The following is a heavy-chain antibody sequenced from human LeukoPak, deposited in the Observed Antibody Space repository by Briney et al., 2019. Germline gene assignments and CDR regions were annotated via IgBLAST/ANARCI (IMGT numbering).Heavy chain of an antibody. CDR3: ARVLLFSGYGDRDYDAFDI. Sequence: SVKVSCKASGGTFSSYAISWVRQAPGQGLEWMGGIIPIFGTANYAQKFQGRVTITADESTSTAYMELSSLRSEDTAVYYCARVLLFSGYGDRDYDAFDIWGQGTMVTVSS. J-gene: IGHJ3*02. CDR2: IIPIFGTA. V-gene: IGHV1-69*13. D-gene: IGHD5-12*01. CDR1: GGTFSSYA.